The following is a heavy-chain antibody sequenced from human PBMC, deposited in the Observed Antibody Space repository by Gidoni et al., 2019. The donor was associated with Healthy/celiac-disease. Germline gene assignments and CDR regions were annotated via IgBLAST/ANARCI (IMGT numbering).Heavy chain of an antibody. CDR1: GGSISSYY. CDR3: ARADSSSWYTDY. D-gene: IGHD6-13*01. CDR2: IYYSGRT. V-gene: IGHV4-59*01. J-gene: IGHJ4*02. Sequence: QLQLQESGPGLVTPSETLSLTCTVSGGSISSYYWSWIRQPPGKGLEWIGYIYYSGRTNYNPSLKSRVTISVDTSKNQFSLKLSSVTAEDTAVYYCARADSSSWYTDYWGQGTLVTVSS.